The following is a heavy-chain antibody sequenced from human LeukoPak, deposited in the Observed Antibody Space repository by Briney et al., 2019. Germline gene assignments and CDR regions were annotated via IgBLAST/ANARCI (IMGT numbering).Heavy chain of an antibody. Sequence: GGSLRLSCAASGFTFSSYAISWVRQAPGQGLEWMGGIIPIFGTANYAQKFQGRVTITADESTSTAYMELSSLRSEDTAVYYCARGKTPHPLGIRVSYYYYMDVWGKGTTVTVSS. CDR2: IIPIFGTA. J-gene: IGHJ6*03. D-gene: IGHD7-27*01. V-gene: IGHV1-69*01. CDR3: ARGKTPHPLGIRVSYYYYMDV. CDR1: GFTFSSYA.